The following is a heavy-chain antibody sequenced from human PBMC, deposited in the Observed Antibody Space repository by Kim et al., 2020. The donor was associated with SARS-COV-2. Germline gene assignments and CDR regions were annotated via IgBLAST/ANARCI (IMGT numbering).Heavy chain of an antibody. CDR3: ARRVFVGVTTQLEY. CDR1: GFTISSYA. CDR2: FTAGGGST. D-gene: IGHD1-26*01. J-gene: IGHJ4*02. V-gene: IGHV3-23*01. Sequence: GGSLRLSCAASGFTISSYAMRWVRQAPGRGLEWVSTFTAGGGSTYYAASVKGRFTISRDTSKSTLFLQMNSLRVEDTAIYYCARRVFVGVTTQLEYWGQGALVTVSS.